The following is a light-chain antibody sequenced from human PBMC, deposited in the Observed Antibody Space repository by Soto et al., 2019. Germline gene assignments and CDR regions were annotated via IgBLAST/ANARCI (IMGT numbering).Light chain of an antibody. CDR3: QQYANSALIFT. J-gene: IGKJ3*01. V-gene: IGKV3-20*01. CDR1: QRIRSTY. Sequence: EFVLTQSPGTLSLSPGERAILSCRASQRIRSTYLAWYQQKPGQAPRLLIDGASTMATGIPDRFSGSGSGTDFTLTISRLEPKDFAVYYWQQYANSALIFTFGPGTKVDIK. CDR2: GAS.